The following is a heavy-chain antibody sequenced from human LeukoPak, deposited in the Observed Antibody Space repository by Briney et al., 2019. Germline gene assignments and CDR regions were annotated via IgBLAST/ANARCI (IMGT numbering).Heavy chain of an antibody. CDR2: IGGDDGIT. Sequence: GGSLRLSCAASGFTSSSYAMTWVRQAPGRGLEWVSAIGGDDGITYYADSAKGRFTISRDNSGNIISLQMNNLTTEDTATYYCAREKFDSWGQGALVTVSP. J-gene: IGHJ5*01. CDR1: GFTSSSYA. CDR3: AREKFDS. V-gene: IGHV3-23*01.